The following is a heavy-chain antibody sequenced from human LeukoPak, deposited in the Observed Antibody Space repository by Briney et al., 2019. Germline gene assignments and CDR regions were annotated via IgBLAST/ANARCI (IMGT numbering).Heavy chain of an antibody. CDR1: GGSFSGYY. CDR3: ARDRTGRNTAQDDY. D-gene: IGHD5-18*01. J-gene: IGHJ4*02. V-gene: IGHV4-34*01. Sequence: SETLSLTCAVYGGSFSGYYWSWIRQPPGKGLEWIGEINHSGSTNYNPSLKSRVTISADTSKNQFSLKLSSVTAADTAVYYCARDRTGRNTAQDDYWGQGTLVTVSS. CDR2: INHSGST.